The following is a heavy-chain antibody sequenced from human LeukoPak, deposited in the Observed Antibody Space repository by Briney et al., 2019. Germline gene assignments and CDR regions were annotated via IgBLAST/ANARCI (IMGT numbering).Heavy chain of an antibody. CDR1: GFTFSSYG. CDR2: ISYDAGNK. J-gene: IGHJ5*02. CDR3: ARVPRQETPNNWFDP. Sequence: PGGSLRLSCAASGFTFSSYGMHWVRQAPGKGLEWVAVISYDAGNKYSADSVKGRFTISRDNSQNTLYLQMNSLRAEDTAVYYCARVPRQETPNNWFDPWGQGTLVTVSS. D-gene: IGHD5-24*01. V-gene: IGHV3-30*03.